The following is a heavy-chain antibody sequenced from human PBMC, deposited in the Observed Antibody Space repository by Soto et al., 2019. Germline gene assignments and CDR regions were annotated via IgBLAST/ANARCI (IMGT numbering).Heavy chain of an antibody. D-gene: IGHD1-26*01. CDR3: ASRPSGSGFDP. J-gene: IGHJ5*02. V-gene: IGHV4-30-2*01. CDR1: GGSISSGGYS. CDR2: IYHSGST. Sequence: QLQLHESGSGLVKPSQTLSLTCAVSGGSISSGGYSWIWIRQPPGKGLEWIGYIYHSGSTYYSPSLKSSVTLSVDRSKNQLYLKLSSVTAADTAVYYCASRPSGSGFDPWGQGTLVTVSS.